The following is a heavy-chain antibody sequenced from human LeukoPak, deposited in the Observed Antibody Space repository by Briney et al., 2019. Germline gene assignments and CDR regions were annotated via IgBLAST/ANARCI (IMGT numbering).Heavy chain of an antibody. CDR3: AKEMGYCTGGSCYRWFDS. Sequence: PGGSLRLSCAASGFTFSIYSMSWVRQAPGKGLEWLSYISTSSTTIYYTDSVKGRFTISRDDARNSLSLQMNSLRADDTAVYYCAKEMGYCTGGSCYRWFDSWGQGTLVTV. D-gene: IGHD2-15*01. J-gene: IGHJ5*01. CDR2: ISTSSTTI. V-gene: IGHV3-48*01. CDR1: GFTFSIYS.